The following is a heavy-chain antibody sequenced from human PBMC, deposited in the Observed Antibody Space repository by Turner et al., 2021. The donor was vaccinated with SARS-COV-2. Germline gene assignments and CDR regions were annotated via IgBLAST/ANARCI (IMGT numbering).Heavy chain of an antibody. CDR3: ARSRYTYGSYYYYGLDV. CDR2: INPNGGGT. J-gene: IGHJ6*02. V-gene: IGHV1-2*02. D-gene: IGHD5-18*01. Sequence: QLLLVQSGAEVKKPGASVKVSCKAYGYTFTGYSMHWVRQAPGQGLEWMGWINPNGGGTNYAQKFQGRVTMTGDTSISTAYMELSRLRSDDTAVYYCARSRYTYGSYYYYGLDVWGQGTTVTVSS. CDR1: GYTFTGYS.